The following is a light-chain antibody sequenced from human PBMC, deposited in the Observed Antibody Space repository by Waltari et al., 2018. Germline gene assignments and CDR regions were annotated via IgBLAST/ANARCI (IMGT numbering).Light chain of an antibody. CDR2: DVS. CDR3: SSYSTTTTFA. Sequence: QSALTQPASVSDSPGQSITISCTVTSHDLGCSNFSSWYQQHPGEAPNLCIFDVSKRPSGVSHRFSGSKAGTTASLTISGLQPEDEADYYCSSYSTTTTFAFGSGTKVTVL. J-gene: IGLJ1*01. V-gene: IGLV2-14*01. CDR1: SHDLGCSNF.